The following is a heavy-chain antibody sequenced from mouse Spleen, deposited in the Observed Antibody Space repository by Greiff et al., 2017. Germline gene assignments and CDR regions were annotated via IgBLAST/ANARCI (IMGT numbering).Heavy chain of an antibody. Sequence: EVQGVESGGGLVQPGGSLSLSCAASGFTFTDYYMSWVRQPPGKALEWLGFIRNKANGYTTEYSASVKGRFTISRDNSQSILYLQMNALRAEDSATYYCARSAYYGGAMDYWGQGTSVTVSS. CDR3: ARSAYYGGAMDY. CDR2: IRNKANGYTT. V-gene: IGHV7-3*01. CDR1: GFTFTDYY. J-gene: IGHJ4*01. D-gene: IGHD1-1*02.